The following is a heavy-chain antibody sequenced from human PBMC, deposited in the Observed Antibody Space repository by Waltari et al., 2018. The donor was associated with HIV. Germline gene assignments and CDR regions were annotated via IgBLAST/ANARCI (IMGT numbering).Heavy chain of an antibody. Sequence: EVPLVESGGGLVQPGGYLRLSCAASGLTLRISEMIWVRQAPGKGLEWVSYISRSGSTIHYADSVKGRFTISRDNAKNSLYLRMNSLRAEDTAVYYCARAHITMIRGGNAFDIWGQGTMVTVSS. CDR2: ISRSGSTI. D-gene: IGHD3-10*01. CDR3: ARAHITMIRGGNAFDI. J-gene: IGHJ3*02. V-gene: IGHV3-48*03. CDR1: GLTLRISE.